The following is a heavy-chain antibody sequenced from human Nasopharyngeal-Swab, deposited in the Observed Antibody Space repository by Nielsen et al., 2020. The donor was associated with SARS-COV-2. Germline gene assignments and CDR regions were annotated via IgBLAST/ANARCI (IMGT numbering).Heavy chain of an antibody. CDR3: ARLGAAGDFDY. CDR2: INPGTGGT. CDR1: GYTFMDFK. V-gene: IGHV1-2*04. J-gene: IGHJ4*02. D-gene: IGHD6-13*01. Sequence: ASVKVSCKASGYTFMDFKMHWVRQAPGQGLEWTGWINPGTGGTTHAQRFQGWVTMTRDTSISTFYMDLNRLKSDDMAVYYCARLGAAGDFDYWGQGTLVTVSS.